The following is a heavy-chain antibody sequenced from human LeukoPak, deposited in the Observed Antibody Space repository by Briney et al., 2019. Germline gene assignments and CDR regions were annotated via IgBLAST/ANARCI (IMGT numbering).Heavy chain of an antibody. CDR1: GGSISSGSYY. V-gene: IGHV4-61*02. Sequence: SQTLSLTCTVSGGSISSGSYYWSWIRQPAGKGLEWIGRYYTSGSTNYNPSLKSQVTISVDTAKNQSALKLSCVTAAGTAVYYCARDPSYSGSLDYWGQGTLVTVSS. CDR3: ARDPSYSGSLDY. D-gene: IGHD1-26*01. J-gene: IGHJ4*02. CDR2: YYTSGST.